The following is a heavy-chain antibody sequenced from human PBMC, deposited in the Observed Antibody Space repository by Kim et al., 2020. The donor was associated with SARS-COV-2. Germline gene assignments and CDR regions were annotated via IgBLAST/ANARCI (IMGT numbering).Heavy chain of an antibody. Sequence: SVRGRFTISRDKDRNSLYLQMNSLRDEDTAVYYCARVDYGGDFSYYFGLDVWGQGTTVTVSS. V-gene: IGHV3-48*02. CDR3: ARVDYGGDFSYYFGLDV. J-gene: IGHJ6*02. D-gene: IGHD4-17*01.